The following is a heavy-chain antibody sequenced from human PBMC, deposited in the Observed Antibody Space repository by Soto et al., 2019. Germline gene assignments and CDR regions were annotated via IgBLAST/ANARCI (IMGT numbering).Heavy chain of an antibody. J-gene: IGHJ5*02. V-gene: IGHV3-30*18. CDR2: ISYHGNDK. CDR3: PKDLLHNTVTTCGS. CDR1: GFTFSSYG. D-gene: IGHD4-17*01. Sequence: QVQLVESGGGVIQHGRSLRLSCAASGFTFSSYGMHWVRHAPGKGLECVAVISYHGNDKYYADSVKGRFTISRDNFKSTLYLQMSSLRAEDTAIYFCPKDLLHNTVTTCGSWGQGTLVTVSS.